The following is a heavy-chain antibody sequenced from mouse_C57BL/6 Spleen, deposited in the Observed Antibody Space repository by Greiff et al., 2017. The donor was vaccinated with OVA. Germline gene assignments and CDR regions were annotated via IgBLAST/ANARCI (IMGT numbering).Heavy chain of an antibody. CDR2: IYPGDGDT. J-gene: IGHJ4*01. CDR3: ARDYSNYVYAMDY. V-gene: IGHV1-82*01. CDR1: GYAFSSSW. Sequence: QVQLQQSGPELVKPGASVKISCKASGYAFSSSWMNWVKQRPGKGLEWIGRIYPGDGDTNYNGKVKGKATLTADKSSSTAYMQLSSLTSEDSAVYFCARDYSNYVYAMDYWGQGTSVTVSS. D-gene: IGHD2-5*01.